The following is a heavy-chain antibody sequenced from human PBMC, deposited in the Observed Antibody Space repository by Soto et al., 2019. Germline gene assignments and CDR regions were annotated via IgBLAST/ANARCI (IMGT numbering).Heavy chain of an antibody. CDR2: INAGNGNT. J-gene: IGHJ5*02. V-gene: IGHV1-3*01. CDR1: GYTFTSYA. D-gene: IGHD3-10*01. CDR3: AAGFNEYYVSGSYYQTNSSHP. Sequence: ASVKVSCKASGYTFTSYAMHWVRQAPGQRLEWMGWINAGNGNTKYSQKFQGRVTITRDTSASTAYMELSSLRSEDTAVYYCAAGFNEYYVSGSYYQTNSSHPWCPGPLVTVSS.